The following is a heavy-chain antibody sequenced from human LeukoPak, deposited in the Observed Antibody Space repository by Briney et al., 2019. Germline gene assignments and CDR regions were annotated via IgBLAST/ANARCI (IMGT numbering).Heavy chain of an antibody. Sequence: PSETLSLTCTVSGGSISSSSYYWSWIRQPPGKGLEWIGYIYYSGSTYYNPSLKSRVTISVDTSKNQFSLKLSSVTAADTAVYYCACTPYNPWMWKSLEYWGQGTLVTVSS. D-gene: IGHD2-15*01. CDR1: GGSISSSSYY. CDR3: ACTPYNPWMWKSLEY. V-gene: IGHV4-30-4*01. J-gene: IGHJ4*02. CDR2: IYYSGST.